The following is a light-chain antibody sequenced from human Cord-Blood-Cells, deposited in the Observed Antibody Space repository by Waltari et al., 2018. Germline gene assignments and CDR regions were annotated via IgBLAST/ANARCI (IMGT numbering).Light chain of an antibody. CDR3: QVWDSSSDHPV. J-gene: IGLJ1*01. V-gene: IGLV3-21*04. CDR2: YDS. CDR1: NIGSKS. Sequence: SYVLTQPPSVSVAPGKTARITCGGNNIGSKSVHWYQQKPGQAPVLVIYYDSDRPSGIPERISGSMSGNTATLAISRVEAGHEADYYCQVWDSSSDHPVFGTGTKVTVL.